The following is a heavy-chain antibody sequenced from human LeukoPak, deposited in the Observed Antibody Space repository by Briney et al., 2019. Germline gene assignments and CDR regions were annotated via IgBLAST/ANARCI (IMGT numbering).Heavy chain of an antibody. CDR3: ARVMRRWLSVVITTLYFQH. CDR1: GFSLSSYS. CDR2: IHQYGGEK. J-gene: IGHJ1*01. Sequence: PGGSLRLSCADSGFSLSSYSMNWGRQAPGKGLEWVANIHQYGGEKYYVDSVRGRFSISRDNAKNSLYLETTSLRAEDTAVSYCARVMRRWLSVVITTLYFQHWGQGTLVTVSS. D-gene: IGHD3-22*01. V-gene: IGHV3-7*01.